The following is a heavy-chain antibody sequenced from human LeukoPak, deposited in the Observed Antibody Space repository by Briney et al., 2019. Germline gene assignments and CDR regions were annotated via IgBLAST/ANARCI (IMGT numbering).Heavy chain of an antibody. J-gene: IGHJ4*02. Sequence: GGSLRLSCAGSGFIFNNYAMHWVRQPPGKGLEWVSGISWKSGSIDYADSVKGRFTISRDNAKNSLYLQMNSLRVEDTAFYYCAKDNRRHYTSGPNPDSLHWGQGALVTVSS. V-gene: IGHV3-9*01. CDR1: GFIFNNYA. D-gene: IGHD6-19*01. CDR3: AKDNRRHYTSGPNPDSLH. CDR2: ISWKSGSI.